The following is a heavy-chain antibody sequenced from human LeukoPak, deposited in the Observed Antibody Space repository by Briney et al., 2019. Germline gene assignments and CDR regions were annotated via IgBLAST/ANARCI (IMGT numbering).Heavy chain of an antibody. CDR2: VDSYGSCT. J-gene: IGHJ4*02. Sequence: GGSLRLSCSASGFTFTSFWMHWVRQAPGKGLVWVSRVDSYGSCTTYADSVKGRFTISRDNAKNTLYLQMNSLRAEDTAVYYCATGVTAFDYWGQGSLVTVS. CDR3: ATGVTAFDY. CDR1: GFTFTSFW. V-gene: IGHV3-74*01. D-gene: IGHD3-10*01.